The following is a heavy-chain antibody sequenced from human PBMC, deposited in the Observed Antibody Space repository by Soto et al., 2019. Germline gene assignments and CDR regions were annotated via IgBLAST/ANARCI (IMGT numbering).Heavy chain of an antibody. J-gene: IGHJ6*03. D-gene: IGHD3-3*01. CDR2: MNPNSGNT. CDR1: GYTFTTYG. Sequence: GASVKVSCKASGYTFTTYGISWVRQATGQGLEWMGWMNPNSGNTGYAQKFQGRVTMTRNTSISTAYMELSSLRSEDTAVYYCARGVSPFTIFGVVNHMDAWGKGTTVTVSS. CDR3: ARGVSPFTIFGVVNHMDA. V-gene: IGHV1-8*02.